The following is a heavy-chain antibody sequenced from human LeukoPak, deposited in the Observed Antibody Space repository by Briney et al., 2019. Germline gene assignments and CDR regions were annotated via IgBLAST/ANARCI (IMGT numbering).Heavy chain of an antibody. CDR1: GFTVGSNY. J-gene: IGHJ4*02. CDR2: IHSGDST. CDR3: ARASGGYYDSSGSFDY. D-gene: IGHD3-22*01. Sequence: GGSLRLSCAASGFTVGSNYMSWVRQAPGKGLEWVSGIHSGDSTYYADSVRGRITISRDNSKNMLYLQMNSLRAEDTAVYHCARASGGYYDSSGSFDYWGQGTLVTVSS. V-gene: IGHV3-53*01.